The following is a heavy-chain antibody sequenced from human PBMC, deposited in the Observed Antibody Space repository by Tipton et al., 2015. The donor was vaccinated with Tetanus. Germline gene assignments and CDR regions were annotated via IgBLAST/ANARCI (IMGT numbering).Heavy chain of an antibody. J-gene: IGHJ3*02. D-gene: IGHD6-13*01. CDR3: ARRRMAAAGGAFDI. CDR2: IDPGDSDT. CDR1: GYSFPSYW. Sequence: QLVQSGAEVKKPGESLKISCEGSGYSFPSYWIGWVRQKPGKGLEWMGFIDPGDSDTRYSPSFQGQVTMSAAQSISTAYLQWRSLKASDSAIYYRARRRMAAAGGAFDIWGQGTLVTVSA. V-gene: IGHV5-51*01.